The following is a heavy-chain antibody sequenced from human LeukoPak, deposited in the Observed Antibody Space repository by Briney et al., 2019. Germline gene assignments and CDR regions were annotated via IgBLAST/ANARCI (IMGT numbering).Heavy chain of an antibody. CDR1: GFTFSSYE. CDR2: ITSSGSTI. D-gene: IGHD3-3*01. V-gene: IGHV3-48*03. Sequence: GGSLRLSCAASGFTFSSYEMNWVRQAPGKGLEWVSYITSSGSTIYYADSVKGRFTISRDNAKNSLYLQMNSLRAEDTAVYYCAGNFWSGYFDYWGQGTLVTVSS. J-gene: IGHJ4*02. CDR3: AGNFWSGYFDY.